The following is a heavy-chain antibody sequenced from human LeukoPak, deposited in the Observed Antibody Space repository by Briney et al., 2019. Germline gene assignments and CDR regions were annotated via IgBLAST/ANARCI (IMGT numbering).Heavy chain of an antibody. CDR2: IYTSGST. V-gene: IGHV4-4*07. CDR3: ARGIVGSRDFYFRYYFDY. Sequence: SETLSLTCTVSGGSISSYYWSWIRQPAGKGLEWIGRIYTSGSTNYNPSLKSRVTMSVDTSKNQFSLKLTSVTAADTAVYFCARGIVGSRDFYFRYYFDYWGQGTLVTVSS. D-gene: IGHD3/OR15-3a*01. J-gene: IGHJ4*02. CDR1: GGSISSYY.